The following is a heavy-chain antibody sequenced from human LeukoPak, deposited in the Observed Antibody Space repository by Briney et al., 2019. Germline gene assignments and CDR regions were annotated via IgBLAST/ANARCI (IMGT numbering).Heavy chain of an antibody. CDR1: EYTFTSYY. Sequence: ASVKVSCKASEYTFTSYYMHWVRQAPGQGLEWMGIINPSGGSTSYAQKFQGRVTMTRDTSTSTVYMELSSLRSEDTAVYYCARDRVVVAATSGMDVWGQGTTVTVSS. D-gene: IGHD2-15*01. CDR2: INPSGGST. J-gene: IGHJ6*02. CDR3: ARDRVVVAATSGMDV. V-gene: IGHV1-46*01.